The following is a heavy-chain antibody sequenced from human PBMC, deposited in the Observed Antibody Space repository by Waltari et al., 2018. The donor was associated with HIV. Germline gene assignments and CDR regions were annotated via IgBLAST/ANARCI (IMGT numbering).Heavy chain of an antibody. J-gene: IGHJ4*02. CDR2: ISVAAGTI. Sequence: EVKLLESGGALVHPGGSLRLSCDASGFNFNFFPMNLVRPAPGKGLEWSSYISVAAGTILYAESGKGRFTISKDNAQNSVFLQVSSLRPDDTAVYYCARDTRGGGGQVMRPRYFDYWGQGTLVTVS. D-gene: IGHD6-25*01. V-gene: IGHV3-48*01. CDR3: ARDTRGGGGQVMRPRYFDY. CDR1: GFNFNFFP.